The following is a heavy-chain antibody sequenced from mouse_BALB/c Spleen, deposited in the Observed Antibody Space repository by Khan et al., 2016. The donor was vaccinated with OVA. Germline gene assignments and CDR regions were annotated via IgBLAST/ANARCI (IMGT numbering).Heavy chain of an antibody. D-gene: IGHD2-14*01. CDR1: GYTFTTAG. V-gene: IGHV9-4*02. Sequence: QIQLVQSGPELKKPGETVRISCKASGYTFTTAGIQWVQKMPGKGLKWIGWINTHSGVPKYAEDFKGRFAFSLEISVSTAYLQITNLKNEDTATYFGARGAAAYYRNDGGAMEYWGQGTSVTVSS. CDR2: INTHSGVP. CDR3: ARGAAAYYRNDGGAMEY. J-gene: IGHJ4*01.